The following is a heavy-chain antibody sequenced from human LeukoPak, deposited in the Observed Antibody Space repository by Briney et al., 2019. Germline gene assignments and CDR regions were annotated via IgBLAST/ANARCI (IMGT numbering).Heavy chain of an antibody. CDR1: GFSLSTSGMC. J-gene: IGHJ4*02. CDR3: ARIRDSNSFYFDY. Sequence: SGPTLANPTQTLTLTCTFSGFSLSTSGMCVSWIREPPGKALEWLARIDWDDDKYYSTSLKTRLTNSKDTSKNQVVLTMTNMDPVDTATYYCARIRDSNSFYFDYWGRGTLVTVSS. D-gene: IGHD4-11*01. CDR2: IDWDDDK. V-gene: IGHV2-70*11.